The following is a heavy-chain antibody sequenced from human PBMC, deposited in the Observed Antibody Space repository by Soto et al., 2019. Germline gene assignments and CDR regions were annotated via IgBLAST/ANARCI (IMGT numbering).Heavy chain of an antibody. Sequence: EAHLVESGGKLVQPGGSLRLSCGASGFTFSVYWMSWVRQAPGEGLEWVARIKFDGTGIQYADSVKGRFTISRDNAGNSLCLEMNGLRAEDTGVYYCARDSGCGSVDSVNHYFDYWGQGTLVTVTS. V-gene: IGHV3-7*01. J-gene: IGHJ4*02. CDR2: IKFDGTGI. CDR1: GFTFSVYW. D-gene: IGHD3-10*01. CDR3: ARDSGCGSVDSVNHYFDY.